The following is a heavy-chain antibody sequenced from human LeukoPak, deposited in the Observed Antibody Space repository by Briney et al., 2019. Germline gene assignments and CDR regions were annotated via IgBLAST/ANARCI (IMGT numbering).Heavy chain of an antibody. CDR1: GYNFTIYG. D-gene: IGHD2-2*01. Sequence: ASVKVSCKASGYNFTIYGISWVRQAPGQGLEWMGWISGYNGNTNNAQNLQGRVTMTTDTSTSTAYMGLRSLRSDDTAVYYCARCSSYCSSASCLAYFYYYYMDVWGKGTTVTVSS. CDR2: ISGYNGNT. J-gene: IGHJ6*03. V-gene: IGHV1-18*01. CDR3: ARCSSYCSSASCLAYFYYYYMDV.